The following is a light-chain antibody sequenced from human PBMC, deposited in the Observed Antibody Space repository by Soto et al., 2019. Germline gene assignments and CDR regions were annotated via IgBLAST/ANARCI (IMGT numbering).Light chain of an antibody. V-gene: IGKV1-39*01. Sequence: DIQMTKSPSSLSASVGDRVTITCRASQSISSYLNWYQLKPGKAPKLLIYAASSLQSGVPSRFSGSGSGTDFTLTISSLQPEDFATYYCQQSYSTPLTFGGGTKVEIK. CDR3: QQSYSTPLT. CDR1: QSISSY. J-gene: IGKJ4*01. CDR2: AAS.